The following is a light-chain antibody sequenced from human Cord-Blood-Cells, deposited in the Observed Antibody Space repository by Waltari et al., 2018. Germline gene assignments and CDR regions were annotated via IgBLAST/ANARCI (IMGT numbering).Light chain of an antibody. J-gene: IGKJ4*01. Sequence: DIVMSQSPLSLPVTPGXPASISCRSSQSLLHSNGYNYLDWYLQKPGQSPQLLIYLGSNRASGVPDRFSGSGSGTDFTLKISRVEAEDVGVYYCMQALQTPLTFGGGTKMEIK. CDR3: MQALQTPLT. V-gene: IGKV2-28*01. CDR1: QSLLHSNGYNY. CDR2: LGS.